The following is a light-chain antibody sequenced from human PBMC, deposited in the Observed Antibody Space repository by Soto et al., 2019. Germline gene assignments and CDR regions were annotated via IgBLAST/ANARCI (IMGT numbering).Light chain of an antibody. Sequence: SYELTQPPSLSVSPGRTASITCSGDKLGDKYASWYQQKPGHSPILVIYHDDERPSGIPERFSGSNSGNTATLTISGTQAMDEADYYCQAWDSSGVVFGGGTKLTVL. CDR1: KLGDKY. V-gene: IGLV3-1*01. J-gene: IGLJ2*01. CDR3: QAWDSSGVV. CDR2: HDD.